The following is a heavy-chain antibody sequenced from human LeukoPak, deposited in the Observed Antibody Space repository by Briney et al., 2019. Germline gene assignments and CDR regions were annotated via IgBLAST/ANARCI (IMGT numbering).Heavy chain of an antibody. CDR3: ARGLAGGGVFDY. CDR1: GGYFSGYY. CDR2: INHSGGT. V-gene: IGHV4-34*01. J-gene: IGHJ4*02. D-gene: IGHD3-10*01. Sequence: NPSETLSLTCAVYGGYFSGYYWNWIRQPPGKGLEWIGEINHSGGTNYNPSLESRVSMSLDTSKKQFSLRLSSTTAADTAVYYCARGLAGGGVFDYWGKGTLVTVSS.